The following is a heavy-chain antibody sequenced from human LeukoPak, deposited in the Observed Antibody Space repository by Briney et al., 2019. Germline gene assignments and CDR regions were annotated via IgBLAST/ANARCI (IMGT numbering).Heavy chain of an antibody. CDR2: IYNSGAKI. CDR1: GLTFSTYS. J-gene: IGHJ5*02. CDR3: ARDAAAGLFYTHYNWFDP. Sequence: GGSLRLSCAVSGLTFSTYSMTWVRQGPGKGLEWVSSIYNSGAKIFYADSVKGRFTISRDNSKNMLYLQMNSLRVEDTAVYYCARDAAAGLFYTHYNWFDPWGQGTLVTVSS. D-gene: IGHD6-13*01. V-gene: IGHV3-23*01.